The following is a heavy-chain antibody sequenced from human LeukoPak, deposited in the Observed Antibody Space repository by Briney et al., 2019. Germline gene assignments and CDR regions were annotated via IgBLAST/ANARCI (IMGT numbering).Heavy chain of an antibody. Sequence: GASVKVSCKASGYTFTGYYMHWVRQAPGQGLEWMGWINPNSGGTNYAQKFQGRVTMTRDTSISTAYMELSRLRSDDTAVYYCARDPTPSLGYSYGYPDYWGQGTLVTVSS. CDR2: INPNSGGT. J-gene: IGHJ4*02. D-gene: IGHD5-18*01. CDR1: GYTFTGYY. V-gene: IGHV1-2*02. CDR3: ARDPTPSLGYSYGYPDY.